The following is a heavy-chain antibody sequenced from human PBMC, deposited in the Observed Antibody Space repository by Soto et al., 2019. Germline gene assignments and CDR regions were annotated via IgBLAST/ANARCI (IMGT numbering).Heavy chain of an antibody. D-gene: IGHD6-13*01. CDR3: VRQGATAAPLPLIWFDP. J-gene: IGHJ5*02. CDR1: GYSFAGYW. V-gene: IGHV5-51*01. Sequence: PGESLKISCKGSGYSFAGYWIAWVRQMPGKGLEWMGIIYPDNSDTRYSRSFQGQVTISADKSISTAYLQWSGLKASDTAIYYCVRQGATAAPLPLIWFDPSGQAPLVTVSS. CDR2: IYPDNSDT.